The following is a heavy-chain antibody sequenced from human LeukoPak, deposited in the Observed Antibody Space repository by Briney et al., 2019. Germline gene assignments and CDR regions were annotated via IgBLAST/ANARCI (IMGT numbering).Heavy chain of an antibody. D-gene: IGHD3-16*01. CDR2: INPNSGGT. Sequence: GASVKVSCKASGYTFTGYYLHWVRQAPGLGLEWMGWINPNSGGTNYAQKFQGRVIMTRDTSISTIYMELSRLRSDDTAVYYCARVVSDDAFDLWGQGTVVTVSS. V-gene: IGHV1-2*02. J-gene: IGHJ3*01. CDR1: GYTFTGYY. CDR3: ARVVSDDAFDL.